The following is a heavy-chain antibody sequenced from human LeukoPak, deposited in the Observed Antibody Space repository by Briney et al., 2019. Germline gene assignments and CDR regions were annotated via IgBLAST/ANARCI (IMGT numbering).Heavy chain of an antibody. CDR2: IYSGGST. CDR1: GFTVSSNC. CDR3: ARDLWFGERIYYGMDV. Sequence: GGSLRLSCAASGFTVSSNCMSWVRQAPGKGLEWVSVIYSGGSTSYADSVKGRFTISRDTSKNTLYLQMNTLRAEDTAVYYCARDLWFGERIYYGMDVWGQGTTVTVSS. V-gene: IGHV3-66*01. D-gene: IGHD3-10*01. J-gene: IGHJ6*02.